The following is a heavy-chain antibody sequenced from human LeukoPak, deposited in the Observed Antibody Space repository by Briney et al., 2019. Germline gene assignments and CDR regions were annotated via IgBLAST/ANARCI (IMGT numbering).Heavy chain of an antibody. CDR2: IYYSGSA. V-gene: IGHV4-59*08. CDR3: ARTPVSYWHFDL. D-gene: IGHD5/OR15-5a*01. J-gene: IGHJ2*01. Sequence: PSETLSLTCTVSGGSISSYYWSWIRQPPGKGLEWIAYIYYSGSANYSPSLKTRVTISADTSRDQFSLNLSSVTAADTAVYYCARTPVSYWHFDLWGRGTLVTVSS. CDR1: GGSISSYY.